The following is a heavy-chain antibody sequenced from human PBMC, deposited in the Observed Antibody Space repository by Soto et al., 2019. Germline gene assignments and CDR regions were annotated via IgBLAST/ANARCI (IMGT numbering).Heavy chain of an antibody. J-gene: IGHJ6*02. Sequence: QVQLVQSGAEVKKPGSSEKVSCKASGGTFSTYTINWVRQAPGQGLEWMGGIIPMFGTANYAQKFQGRVTITADESTSTAYMELSSLRSEDTAVYYCARRYCIITSCHYYGMDVWGQGTTVTVSS. V-gene: IGHV1-69*12. CDR1: GGTFSTYT. D-gene: IGHD2-2*01. CDR3: ARRYCIITSCHYYGMDV. CDR2: IIPMFGTA.